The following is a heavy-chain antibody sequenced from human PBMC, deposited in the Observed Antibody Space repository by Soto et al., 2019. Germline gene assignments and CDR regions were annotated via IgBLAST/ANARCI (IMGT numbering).Heavy chain of an antibody. CDR3: ARENGGYFDY. Sequence: ASVKVSCKASGYTFTGYYMHWVRQAPGQGLEWMGWISAYNGNTNYAQKLQGRVTMTTDTSTSTAYMELRSLRSDDTAVYYCARENGGYFDYWGQGTLVTVSS. CDR1: GYTFTGYY. J-gene: IGHJ4*02. D-gene: IGHD3-10*01. V-gene: IGHV1-18*04. CDR2: ISAYNGNT.